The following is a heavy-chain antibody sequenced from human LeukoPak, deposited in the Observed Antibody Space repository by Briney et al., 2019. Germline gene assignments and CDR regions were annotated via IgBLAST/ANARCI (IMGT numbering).Heavy chain of an antibody. V-gene: IGHV3-74*01. CDR2: INGDGSGT. CDR1: GFTFSSYW. D-gene: IGHD3-10*01. J-gene: IGHJ3*02. Sequence: PGGSLRLSCAASGFTFSSYWVHWVRQAPGKGLVWVSRINGDGSGTSYAASVKGRFTISRDNAKNTLYLQMNSLRVEDTAVYYCASGDAHAFDIWGQGTMVTVSS. CDR3: ASGDAHAFDI.